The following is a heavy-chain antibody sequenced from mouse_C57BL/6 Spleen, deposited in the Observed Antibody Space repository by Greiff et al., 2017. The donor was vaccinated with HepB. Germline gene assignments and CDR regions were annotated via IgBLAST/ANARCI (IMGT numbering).Heavy chain of an antibody. J-gene: IGHJ2*01. Sequence: ESGPGLVKPSQSLSLTCSVTGYSITSGYYWNWIRQFPGNKLEWMGYISYDGSNNYNPSLKNRISITRDTSKNQFFLKLNSVTTEDTATYYCARDDGYYVDYFDYWGQGTTLTVSS. CDR3: ARDDGYYVDYFDY. V-gene: IGHV3-6*01. CDR1: GYSITSGYY. D-gene: IGHD2-3*01. CDR2: ISYDGSN.